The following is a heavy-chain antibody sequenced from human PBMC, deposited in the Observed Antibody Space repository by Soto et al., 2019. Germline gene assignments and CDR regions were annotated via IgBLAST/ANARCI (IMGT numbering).Heavy chain of an antibody. CDR1: GGTFGNTA. V-gene: IGHV1-69*12. J-gene: IGHJ5*02. Sequence: QVQLVQSGAEVKEPGSSVNVSCKTSGGTFGNTAVTWVRQVPGQGLEWIGGIVPLFGTANYAQKFRGRGMSAADGSTSTADMVLSSQRSDDAAIDYCARDGDPGCSCWISPLGRGRFDPWGQGTRVTVSS. CDR3: ARDGDPGCSCWISPLGRGRFDP. CDR2: IVPLFGTA. D-gene: IGHD2-21*01.